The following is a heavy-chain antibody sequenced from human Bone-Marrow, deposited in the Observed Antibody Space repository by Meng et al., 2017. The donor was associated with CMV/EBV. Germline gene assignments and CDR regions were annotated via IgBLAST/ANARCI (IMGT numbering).Heavy chain of an antibody. CDR1: GFTFDDFA. CDR2: ISWNSGSI. J-gene: IGHJ6*02. CDR3: AKDYYYYGMDV. Sequence: GGSLRLSCAASGFTFDDFAMHWVRQAPGKGLEWVSGISWNSGSIGYADSVKGRFTISRDNAKNSLYLQMNRLRAEDTALYYCAKDYYYYGMDVWSQGTTVTVSS. V-gene: IGHV3-9*01.